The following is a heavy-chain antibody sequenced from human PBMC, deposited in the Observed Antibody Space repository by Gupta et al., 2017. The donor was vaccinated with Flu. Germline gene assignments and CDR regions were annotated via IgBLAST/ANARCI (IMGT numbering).Heavy chain of an antibody. CDR3: AMGGSGGSYLDY. CDR2: INHSGST. D-gene: IGHD3-10*01. J-gene: IGHJ4*02. Sequence: GKGLEWIGEINHSGSTNYNPSLKSRVTISVDTSKYQFSLQLSSVPAADTAVYYCAMGGSGGSYLDYWGQGTLVTVSS. V-gene: IGHV4-34*01.